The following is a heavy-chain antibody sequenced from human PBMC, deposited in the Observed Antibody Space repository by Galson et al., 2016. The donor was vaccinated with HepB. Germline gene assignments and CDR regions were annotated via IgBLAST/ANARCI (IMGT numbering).Heavy chain of an antibody. CDR2: INSDGSTT. CDR3: AIDPLLWRNWFDP. V-gene: IGHV3-74*01. CDR1: GFTLSSYW. D-gene: IGHD3-10*01. Sequence: SLRLSCAASGFTLSSYWMPWLRQSPEEGPVWVSHINSDGSTTAYAASVKGRFTISRDNAKKTLYLELNSLRVHDTAVYYCAIDPLLWRNWFDPWGQGTLVTVSS. J-gene: IGHJ5*02.